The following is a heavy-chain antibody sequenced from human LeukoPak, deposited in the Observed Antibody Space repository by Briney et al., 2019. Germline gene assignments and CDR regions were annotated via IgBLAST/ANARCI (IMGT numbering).Heavy chain of an antibody. J-gene: IGHJ3*02. D-gene: IGHD3-10*01. CDR1: GGSFSGYY. CDR2: IKHSGRT. Sequence: SVTLSLTCAVYGGSFSGYYWSCIRQPPGKGREGIGEIKHSGRTNYNTSLKSRVTISVDTSKNQFSLKLSSVTAADTAVYYCARGIPHTRRLVRGAKLIDAFDIWGQGTMVTVSS. CDR3: ARGIPHTRRLVRGAKLIDAFDI. V-gene: IGHV4-34*01.